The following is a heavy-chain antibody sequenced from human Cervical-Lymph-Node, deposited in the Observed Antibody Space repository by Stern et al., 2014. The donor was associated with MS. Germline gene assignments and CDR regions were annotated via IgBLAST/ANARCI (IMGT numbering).Heavy chain of an antibody. V-gene: IGHV1-69*17. CDR3: ARDRHYGMDV. Sequence: MQLVESGAELQKPGSSVKVSCTASGYSFISYAISWVRQAPGQGLEWMGGIIPMSDITTYAQKFQGRVTMTADKSTTTVYMELNSLKSEDTAVYYCARDRHYGMDVWGQGQTVTVSS. CDR2: IIPMSDIT. CDR1: GYSFISYA. J-gene: IGHJ6*02.